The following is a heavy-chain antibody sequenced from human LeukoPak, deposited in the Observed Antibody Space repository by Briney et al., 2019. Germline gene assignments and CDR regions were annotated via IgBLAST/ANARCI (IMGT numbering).Heavy chain of an antibody. Sequence: GGSLRLSCAASGFTFSSYAMSWVRQAPGKGLEWVSAISGSGGSTYYADSVKGRFTISRDNSKNTLYLQMNSLRAEDTAVYYCAREDGYCSGGNCYSYFDSWGQGTLVTVSS. J-gene: IGHJ4*02. CDR3: AREDGYCSGGNCYSYFDS. CDR1: GFTFSSYA. D-gene: IGHD2-15*01. V-gene: IGHV3-23*01. CDR2: ISGSGGST.